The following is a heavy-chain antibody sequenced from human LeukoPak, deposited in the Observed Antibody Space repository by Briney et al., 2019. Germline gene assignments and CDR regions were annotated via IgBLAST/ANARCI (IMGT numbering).Heavy chain of an antibody. CDR3: ARAVRIVVVPAAETPDIYYFDY. CDR2: IYHSGST. Sequence: KASETLSLTCAVSGGSISSSNWWSWVRQPPGKGLEWIGEIYHSGSTNYNPSLKSRVTISVDKSKNQFSLKLSSVTAADTAVYYCARAVRIVVVPAAETPDIYYFDYWGQGTLVTVSS. CDR1: GGSISSSNW. D-gene: IGHD2-2*01. J-gene: IGHJ4*02. V-gene: IGHV4-4*02.